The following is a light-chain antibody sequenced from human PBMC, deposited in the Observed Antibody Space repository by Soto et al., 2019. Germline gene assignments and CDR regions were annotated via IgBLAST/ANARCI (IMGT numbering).Light chain of an antibody. CDR3: QQIDSYPRT. CDR1: QGISSS. Sequence: IQLTQSPSSLSASVGARVTITCRAGQGISSSLAWYQQKPGKAPNLLISAASTLQTGVPSRFSGSGSGTDFALTISSLQPEDFATYYCQQIDSYPRTFGQGTKVEIK. J-gene: IGKJ1*01. V-gene: IGKV1-9*01. CDR2: AAS.